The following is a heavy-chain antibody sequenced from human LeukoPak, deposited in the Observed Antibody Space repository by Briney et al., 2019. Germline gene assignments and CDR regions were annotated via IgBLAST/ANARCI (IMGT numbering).Heavy chain of an antibody. V-gene: IGHV3-15*01. CDR1: GFTFSDTW. CDR3: TTVYY. Sequence: GGSLRLSCAARGFTFSDTWMSWVRQSPGQGLEWVGRIQSKADGGTPAYAVPVKGRFIISRDDSKNTVYLQMDSLKIEDTGVYYCTTVYYWGQGTVVTAAS. J-gene: IGHJ4*02. CDR2: IQSKADGGTP.